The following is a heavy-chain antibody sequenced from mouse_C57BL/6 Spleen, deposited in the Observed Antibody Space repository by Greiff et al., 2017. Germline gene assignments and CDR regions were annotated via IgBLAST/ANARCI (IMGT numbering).Heavy chain of an antibody. D-gene: IGHD4-1*01. J-gene: IGHJ2*01. CDR3: AGTRGYFDD. Sequence: EVQLQQSGPELVKPGASVKISCKASGYTFTDYYMNWVKQSHGQSLEWIGDINPNNGGTSYNQKFKGKATLTVDKSSSTAYMELRSLTSEDSAVYYCAGTRGYFDDWGQGTTLTVSS. V-gene: IGHV1-26*01. CDR2: INPNNGGT. CDR1: GYTFTDYY.